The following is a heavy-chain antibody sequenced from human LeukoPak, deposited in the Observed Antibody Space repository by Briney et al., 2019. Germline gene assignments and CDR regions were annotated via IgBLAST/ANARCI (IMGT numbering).Heavy chain of an antibody. V-gene: IGHV3-33*01. CDR1: GFTFSSYG. CDR3: ARGAPYYHLDY. D-gene: IGHD3-10*01. CDR2: IWYDGSNK. Sequence: GRSLRLSCAASGFTFSSYGMHWVRQAPGKGLEWVAVIWYDGSNKYYADSVKGRFTISRDNSKNTLYLQMNSLRAEDTAVYYCARGAPYYHLDYWGQGTLVTVSS. J-gene: IGHJ4*02.